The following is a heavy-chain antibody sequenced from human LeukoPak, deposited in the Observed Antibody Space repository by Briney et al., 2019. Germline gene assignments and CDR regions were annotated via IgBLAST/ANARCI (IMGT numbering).Heavy chain of an antibody. CDR1: GGSISSYY. V-gene: IGHV4-59*01. Sequence: SSETLSLTCTVSGGSISSYYWSWIRQPPGKGLEWIGYIYYSGSTNYNPSLKSRVTISVDTSKNQFSLKLSSVTAADTAVYCARDPKDFYDTSNYLYFDYWGRGTLVTVSS. J-gene: IGHJ4*02. CDR3: ARDPKDFYDTSNYLYFDY. CDR2: IYYSGST. D-gene: IGHD3-22*01.